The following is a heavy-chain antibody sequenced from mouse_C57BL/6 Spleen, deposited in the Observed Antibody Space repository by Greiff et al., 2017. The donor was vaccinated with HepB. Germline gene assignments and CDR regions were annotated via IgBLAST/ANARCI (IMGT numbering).Heavy chain of an antibody. Sequence: VQLQQSGAELVRPGASVKLSCTASGFNIKDDYMHWVKQRPEQGLEWIGWIDPENGDTEYASKFQGKATITADTPSNTAYLQLSSLTSEDTAVYYCTTDGYYNYWGQGTTLTVSS. J-gene: IGHJ2*01. CDR3: TTDGYYNY. CDR1: GFNIKDDY. V-gene: IGHV14-4*01. CDR2: IDPENGDT. D-gene: IGHD2-3*01.